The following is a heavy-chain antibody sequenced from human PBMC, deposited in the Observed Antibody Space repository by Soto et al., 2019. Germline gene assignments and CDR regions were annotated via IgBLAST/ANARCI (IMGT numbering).Heavy chain of an antibody. V-gene: IGHV1-3*01. CDR3: ARDKCSGNPSAYYYYGMDV. CDR2: INAGNGNT. D-gene: IGHD3-10*02. J-gene: IGHJ6*02. CDR1: GYTFTSYA. Sequence: ASVKVSCKASGYTFTSYAMHWVRQAPGQRLEWMGWINAGNGNTKYSQKFQGRVTITRDTSASTAYMELSSLRSEDTAVYYCARDKCSGNPSAYYYYGMDVWGQGTTVTVSS.